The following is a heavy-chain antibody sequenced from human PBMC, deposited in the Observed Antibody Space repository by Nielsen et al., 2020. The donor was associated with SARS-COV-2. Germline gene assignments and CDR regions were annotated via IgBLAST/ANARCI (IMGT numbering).Heavy chain of an antibody. V-gene: IGHV3-15*01. CDR2: IKSKTDGGTT. D-gene: IGHD3-3*01. CDR1: GFTFSNAW. J-gene: IGHJ4*02. CDR3: TTDRHDFWSGTIDY. Sequence: GESLKISCAASGFTFSNAWMSWVRQAPGKGLEWVGRIKSKTDGGTTDYAAPVKGRFTISRDDSKNTLYLQMNSLKTEDTAVYYCTTDRHDFWSGTIDYWGQGTLVTVSS.